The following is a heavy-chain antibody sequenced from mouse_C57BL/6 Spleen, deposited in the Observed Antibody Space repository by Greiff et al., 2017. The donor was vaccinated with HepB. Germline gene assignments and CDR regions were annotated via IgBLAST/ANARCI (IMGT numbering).Heavy chain of an antibody. V-gene: IGHV1-15*01. J-gene: IGHJ4*01. CDR3: TRVDYYGYAMDY. Sequence: QVQLQQSGAELVRPGASVTLSCKASGYTFTDYEMHWVKQTPVHGLEWIGAIDPETGGTAYNQKFKGKAILTADKSSSTAYMELRSLTSEDSAVYDCTRVDYYGYAMDYWGQGTSVTVSS. CDR2: IDPETGGT. CDR1: GYTFTDYE. D-gene: IGHD1-1*01.